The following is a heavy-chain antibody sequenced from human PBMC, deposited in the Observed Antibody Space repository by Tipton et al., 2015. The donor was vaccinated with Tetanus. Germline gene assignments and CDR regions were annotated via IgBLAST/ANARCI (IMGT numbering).Heavy chain of an antibody. J-gene: IGHJ3*02. CDR2: IYTSGST. CDR3: ARDVWRYYDSSGYQDHDAFDI. V-gene: IGHV4-4*07. Sequence: TLSLTCTVSGGSISTYYWSWIRQPAGRGLEWIGRIYTSGSTNYNPSLKRRVTMSVDPSNNQFSLKLSSVTAADPAVYYCARDVWRYYDSSGYQDHDAFDIWGQGTMVTVSS. CDR1: GGSISTYY. D-gene: IGHD3-22*01.